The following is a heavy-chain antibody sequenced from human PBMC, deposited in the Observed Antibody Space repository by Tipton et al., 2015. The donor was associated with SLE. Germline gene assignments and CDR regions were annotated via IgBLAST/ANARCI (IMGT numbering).Heavy chain of an antibody. D-gene: IGHD4-23*01. V-gene: IGHV3-74*01. Sequence: SLRLSCAASGFTFSSYWMHWVRQAPGKGLVWVSRINSDGSSTSYADSVKGRFTISRDNAKNTLYLQMNSLRAEDTAVYYCAKGRFGHWGGNGGDYFDYWGQGTLVTVSS. CDR3: AKGRFGHWGGNGGDYFDY. CDR2: INSDGSST. J-gene: IGHJ4*02. CDR1: GFTFSSYW.